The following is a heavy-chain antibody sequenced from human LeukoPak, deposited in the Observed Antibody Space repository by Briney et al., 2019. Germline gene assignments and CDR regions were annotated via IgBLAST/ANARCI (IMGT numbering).Heavy chain of an antibody. CDR3: ARSPGGGFVLAVGATRLFDY. Sequence: SETLSLTCAVYGGSFSGYYWSWIRQAPGKGLEWIGDINHSGSTNYNPSLKSRVTISLDTSKNQFSLKLSSVTAADTAVYFCARSPGGGFVLAVGATRLFDYWGQGTLVTVSS. D-gene: IGHD2-15*01. J-gene: IGHJ4*02. CDR2: INHSGST. CDR1: GGSFSGYY. V-gene: IGHV4-34*01.